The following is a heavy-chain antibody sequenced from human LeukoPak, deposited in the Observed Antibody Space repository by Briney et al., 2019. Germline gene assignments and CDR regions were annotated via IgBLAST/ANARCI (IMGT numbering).Heavy chain of an antibody. D-gene: IGHD3-3*01. CDR2: ISSSGRTI. CDR3: ARDLPYDFWSGYYTDFDY. J-gene: IGHJ4*02. V-gene: IGHV3-48*03. Sequence: GGSLRLSCAASGFTFSSYEMNWVRQAPGKGLEWVSYISSSGRTIYYADSVKGRFTISRDNAKNSLYLQMNSLRAEDTAVYYCARDLPYDFWSGYYTDFDYWGQGTLVTVSS. CDR1: GFTFSSYE.